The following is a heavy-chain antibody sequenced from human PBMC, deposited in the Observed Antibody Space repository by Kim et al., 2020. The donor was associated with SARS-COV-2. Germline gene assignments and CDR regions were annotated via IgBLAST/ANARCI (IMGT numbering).Heavy chain of an antibody. CDR3: ATDWGSGTSSILAFDL. J-gene: IGHJ3*01. D-gene: IGHD3-10*01. CDR2: IRNKGSGGTT. Sequence: VNPGGSLRLSCAASGFPFSDAGIHWVRQAPGQGLEWVGQIRNKGSGGTTDYAAPVKGRFSISRDDSKNTLYLQMSGLKIEDTAVYYCATDWGSGTSSILAFDLWGQGTMVTVS. CDR1: GFPFSDAG. V-gene: IGHV3-15*01.